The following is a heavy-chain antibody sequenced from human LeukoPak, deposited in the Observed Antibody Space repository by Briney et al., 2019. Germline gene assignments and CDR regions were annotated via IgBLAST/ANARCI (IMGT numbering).Heavy chain of an antibody. CDR2: INHSGST. D-gene: IGHD6-6*01. CDR1: GGSFSGYY. V-gene: IGHV4-34*01. J-gene: IGHJ5*02. Sequence: SETLSLTCAVYGGSFSGYYWSWIRQPPGKGLEWIGEINHSGSTNYNPSLEGRVTISVDASKNQFSPKLSSVTAADTAVYYCARSSLEARPIAARANWFDPWGQGNLVTVSS. CDR3: ARSSLEARPIAARANWFDP.